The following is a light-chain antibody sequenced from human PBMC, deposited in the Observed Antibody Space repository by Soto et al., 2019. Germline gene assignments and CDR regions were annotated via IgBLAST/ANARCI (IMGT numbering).Light chain of an antibody. CDR1: KSISSY. CDR3: QQSYSIPYT. CDR2: AAS. V-gene: IGKV1-39*01. J-gene: IGKJ2*01. Sequence: DIQMTQSPSSLSASVGDRVTITCRASKSISSYLNWYQQKPGKSPKILIYAASSLQSGVPSRFSGSGSCTDFNLTISSLQAEEFATYYCQQSYSIPYTFGQGTKLEIK.